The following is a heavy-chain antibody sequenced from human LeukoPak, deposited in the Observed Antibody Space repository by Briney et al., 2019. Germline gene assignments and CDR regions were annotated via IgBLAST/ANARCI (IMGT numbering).Heavy chain of an antibody. CDR2: INEDGSIT. CDR1: GFTFRTYW. Sequence: GGSLRLSCAVSGFTFRTYWMHWVRQVPGEGLVWVSRINEDGSITNYADSVKGRFSISRDNAKNTLYLQMNSLRAEDTAVYYCARDMCSSTSCYLGYYGMDVWGQGTTVTVSS. V-gene: IGHV3-74*01. CDR3: ARDMCSSTSCYLGYYGMDV. J-gene: IGHJ6*02. D-gene: IGHD2-2*01.